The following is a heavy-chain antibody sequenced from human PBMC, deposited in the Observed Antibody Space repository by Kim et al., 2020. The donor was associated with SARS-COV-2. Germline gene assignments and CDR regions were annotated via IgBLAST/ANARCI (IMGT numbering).Heavy chain of an antibody. V-gene: IGHV1-46*01. D-gene: IGHD1-26*01. CDR3: ASGWELRGHYYGMDV. CDR2: INPSGGST. J-gene: IGHJ6*02. Sequence: ASVKVSCKASGYTFTSYYMHWVRQAPGQGLEWMGIINPSGGSTSYAQKFQGRVTMTRDTSTSTVYMELSSLRSEDTAVYYCASGWELRGHYYGMDVWGQGTTVTVSS. CDR1: GYTFTSYY.